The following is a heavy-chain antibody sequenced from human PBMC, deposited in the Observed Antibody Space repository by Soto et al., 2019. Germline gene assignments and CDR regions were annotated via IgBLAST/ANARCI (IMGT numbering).Heavy chain of an antibody. D-gene: IGHD3-3*02. Sequence: ASVKVSCKASGYTFTGYYMHWVRQAPGQGLEWMGWINPNSGGTNYAQKFQGRVTMTGDTSISTAYMELSRLRSDDTAVYYCATTSSKKYYYGMDVWGQGTTVTV. J-gene: IGHJ6*02. V-gene: IGHV1-2*02. CDR3: ATTSSKKYYYGMDV. CDR1: GYTFTGYY. CDR2: INPNSGGT.